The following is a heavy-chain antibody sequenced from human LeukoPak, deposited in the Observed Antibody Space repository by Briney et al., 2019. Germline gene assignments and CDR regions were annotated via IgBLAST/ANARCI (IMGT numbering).Heavy chain of an antibody. V-gene: IGHV1-2*06. D-gene: IGHD2-15*01. J-gene: IGHJ4*01. CDR3: AREYCSGGICYAYFD. CDR1: RYTPSAYV. Sequence: GSAKVSPKASRYTPSAYVMHTVRQAPGPGLEGMGRINPNSGDTSSTKTFQCRVTTTSATSISTAYMELSRLRSDDTAVYYCAREYCSGGICYAYFD. CDR2: INPNSGDT.